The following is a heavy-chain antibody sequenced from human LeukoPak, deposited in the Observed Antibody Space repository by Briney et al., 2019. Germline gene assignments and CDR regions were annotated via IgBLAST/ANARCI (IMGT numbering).Heavy chain of an antibody. J-gene: IGHJ6*02. CDR2: IYYSGST. Sequence: SETLSLTCTVSGGSISSGDYYWSWIRQPPGRGLEWIGYIYYSGSTYYNPSLKSRVTISVDTSKNQFSLKLSSVTAADTAVYYCARDEFLEWLSPPYYGMDVWGQGTTVTVSS. CDR3: ARDEFLEWLSPPYYGMDV. V-gene: IGHV4-30-4*01. D-gene: IGHD3-3*01. CDR1: GGSISSGDYY.